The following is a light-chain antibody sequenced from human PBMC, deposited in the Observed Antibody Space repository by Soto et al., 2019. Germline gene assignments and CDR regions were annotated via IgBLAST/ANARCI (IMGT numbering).Light chain of an antibody. Sequence: QSVLTQPASVSGSPGQSIAISCTGTSGDVGGYNYVSWYQQHPGKAPKLMIHEVSNRPSGISDRFSGSKSGNTASLTISGLQADDEADYYCSSHTSYSTRVFGTGTKVTVL. CDR1: SGDVGGYNY. CDR2: EVS. J-gene: IGLJ1*01. V-gene: IGLV2-14*01. CDR3: SSHTSYSTRV.